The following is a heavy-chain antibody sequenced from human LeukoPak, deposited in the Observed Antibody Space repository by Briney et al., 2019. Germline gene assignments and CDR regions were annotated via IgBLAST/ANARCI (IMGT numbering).Heavy chain of an antibody. D-gene: IGHD5-18*01. CDR3: AADTPNYYYYGMDV. Sequence: SETLSLTCTVSGGSISSYYWSWIRQPAGKRLEWIGRIYTSGSTNYNPSLKSRVTMSVDTSKNQFSLKLSSVTAADTAVYYCAADTPNYYYYGMDVWGQGTTVTVSS. CDR1: GGSISSYY. J-gene: IGHJ6*02. V-gene: IGHV4-4*07. CDR2: IYTSGST.